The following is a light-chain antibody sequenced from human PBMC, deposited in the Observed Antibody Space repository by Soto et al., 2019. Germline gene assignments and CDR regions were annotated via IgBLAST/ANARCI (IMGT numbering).Light chain of an antibody. CDR3: SSYAASNNFYFV. CDR1: SSDVVGYNY. J-gene: IGLJ3*02. V-gene: IGLV2-8*01. CDR2: EVT. Sequence: QSALTQPPSASGSPGQSVTISCTGTSSDVVGYNYVSWYQQYPGRAPKLMIYEVTKRPSGVPDRFSGSKSGNTASLTVSGLQAEDAADYYCSSYAASNNFYFVFGGGTKVTVL.